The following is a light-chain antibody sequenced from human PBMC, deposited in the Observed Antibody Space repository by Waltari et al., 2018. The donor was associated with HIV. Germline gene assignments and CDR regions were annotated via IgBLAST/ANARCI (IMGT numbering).Light chain of an antibody. CDR1: QSVSTK. Sequence: EIVMTQSPITLSVSLGERATLSCRASQSVSTKLTWYQQRPGQAPRLLIYGASTRATGIPARFSGSGSGPEFTVTISSLQSEDFAVYYCQQYDSWPRTFGQGTKVEIK. CDR2: GAS. CDR3: QQYDSWPRT. V-gene: IGKV3-15*01. J-gene: IGKJ1*01.